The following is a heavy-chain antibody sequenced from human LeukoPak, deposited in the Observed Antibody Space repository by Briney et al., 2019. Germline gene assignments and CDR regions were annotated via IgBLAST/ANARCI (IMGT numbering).Heavy chain of an antibody. J-gene: IGHJ6*03. Sequence: SETLSLTCTASGGSISSYYWSWIRQPAGKGLEWIGRIYTSGSTNYNPSLKSRVTMSVDTSKNQFSLKLSSVTAADTAVYYCARDLDSSSSSYYYYMDVWGKGTTVTVSS. D-gene: IGHD6-6*01. V-gene: IGHV4-4*07. CDR2: IYTSGST. CDR1: GGSISSYY. CDR3: ARDLDSSSSSYYYYMDV.